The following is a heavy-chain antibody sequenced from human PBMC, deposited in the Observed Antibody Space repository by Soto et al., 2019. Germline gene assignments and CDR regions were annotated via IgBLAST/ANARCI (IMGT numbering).Heavy chain of an antibody. D-gene: IGHD5-12*01. V-gene: IGHV3-33*01. J-gene: IGHJ4*02. CDR2: IWYDGSNK. CDR1: GFTFSSYG. Sequence: QVQLVESGGGVVQPERSLRLSCEASGFTFSSYGMHWVRQAPGKGLEWVAVIWYDGSNKYYADSVKGRFTISRENSKNTLYLQMNSLIAEDTAVYYCARDFSGVATIGGYWGQGTLVTVSS. CDR3: ARDFSGVATIGGY.